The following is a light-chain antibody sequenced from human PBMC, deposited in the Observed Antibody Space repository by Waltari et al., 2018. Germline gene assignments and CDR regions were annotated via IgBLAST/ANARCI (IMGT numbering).Light chain of an antibody. CDR3: QQRNNWPRT. CDR1: QRVRNY. J-gene: IGKJ2*01. V-gene: IGKV3-11*01. Sequence: EIVLTQSPATLSLSLGERATLSCRASQRVRNYLAWYQQKPGQAPRLLIYGVSRRATGTPARFSGSGSGTDFTLTISTLEPEDFAIYYCQQRNNWPRTFGQGTKLDMK. CDR2: GVS.